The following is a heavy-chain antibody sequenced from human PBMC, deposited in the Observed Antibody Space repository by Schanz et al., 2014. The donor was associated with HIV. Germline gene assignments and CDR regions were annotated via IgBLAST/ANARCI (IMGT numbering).Heavy chain of an antibody. D-gene: IGHD3-9*01. Sequence: QVQLVQSGADVQKPGASVKVSCKASGYTFTDYFMHWVRQAPRQGLEWVGWIKPNSGETRFARKVQGRVTMTSDTSISTAYMSLSRLRSDDTAVYFCAKDLDDVLARFDYWGQGTLVTVSS. CDR2: IKPNSGET. CDR3: AKDLDDVLARFDY. J-gene: IGHJ4*02. CDR1: GYTFTDYF. V-gene: IGHV1-2*02.